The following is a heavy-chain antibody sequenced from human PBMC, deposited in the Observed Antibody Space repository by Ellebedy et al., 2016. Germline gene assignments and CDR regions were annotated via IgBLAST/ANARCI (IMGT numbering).Heavy chain of an antibody. CDR1: GGTFSSYA. J-gene: IGHJ6*02. D-gene: IGHD2/OR15-2a*01. V-gene: IGHV1-69*04. Sequence: SVKVSXXASGGTFSSYAISWVRQAPGQGLEWMGRIIPILGIANYAQKFQGRVTITADKSTSTAYMELSSLRSEDTAVYYCARRTGISEYYYGMDVWGQGTTVTVSS. CDR2: IIPILGIA. CDR3: ARRTGISEYYYGMDV.